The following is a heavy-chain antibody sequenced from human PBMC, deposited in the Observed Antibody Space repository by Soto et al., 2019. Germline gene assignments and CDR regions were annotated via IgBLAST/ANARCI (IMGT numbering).Heavy chain of an antibody. CDR3: APRPSLNIYGTTGYLFEY. CDR2: IYWNDDN. J-gene: IGHJ1*01. V-gene: IGHV2-5*01. CDR1: GFSVSTSGEG. D-gene: IGHD5-18*01. Sequence: SGPTLVNPRQTLTLTCVFSGFSVSTSGEGGAWIRQPPGKALEWLALIYWNDDNRYSPSLKSRLTVTKDTSKNRVVLTMTNIDPVDKATSSCAPRPSLNIYGTTGYLFEY.